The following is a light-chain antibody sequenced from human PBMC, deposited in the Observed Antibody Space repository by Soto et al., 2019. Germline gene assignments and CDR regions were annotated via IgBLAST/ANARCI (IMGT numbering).Light chain of an antibody. CDR3: QQYYSYPLT. Sequence: AIRMTQSPSSFSASTGDRVTITCRASQGISSYLAWNQQKPGKAPKLLIYAASTLQSGVPSRFSGRGSGTDFTLTISCLQSEDFATYYCQQYYSYPLTFGGGTKEDIK. CDR1: QGISSY. V-gene: IGKV1-8*01. J-gene: IGKJ4*01. CDR2: AAS.